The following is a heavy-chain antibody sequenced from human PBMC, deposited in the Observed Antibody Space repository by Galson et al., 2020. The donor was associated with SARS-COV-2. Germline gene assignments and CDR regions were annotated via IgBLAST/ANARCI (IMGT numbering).Heavy chain of an antibody. Sequence: SETLSLSCTVSGGSISSGGYYWSWIRQHPGKGLEWIGYIHYSGSTYYNPSLKSRVTISVDKYKNQFSLKLRSVTAADTAGYYCARGDCSGGSCYFRYWFGPWGQGTLVTVSS. CDR1: GGSISSGGYY. D-gene: IGHD2-15*01. V-gene: IGHV4-31*03. J-gene: IGHJ5*02. CDR2: IHYSGST. CDR3: ARGDCSGGSCYFRYWFGP.